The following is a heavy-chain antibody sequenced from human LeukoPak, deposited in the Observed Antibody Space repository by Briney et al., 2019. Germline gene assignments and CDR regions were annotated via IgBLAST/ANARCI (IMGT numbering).Heavy chain of an antibody. Sequence: SETLSLTCAVYGGSFSGYYWSWIRQPPGKGLEWIGEINHSGSTNYNPSLKSRVTISVDTSKNQFSLKLSSVTAADTAVYYCATGTRFDYWGQGTLVTVSS. V-gene: IGHV4-34*01. J-gene: IGHJ4*02. CDR2: INHSGST. CDR3: ATGTRFDY. CDR1: GGSFSGYY. D-gene: IGHD1-26*01.